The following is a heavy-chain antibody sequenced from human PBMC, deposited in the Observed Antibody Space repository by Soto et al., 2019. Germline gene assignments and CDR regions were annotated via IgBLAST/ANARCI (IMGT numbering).Heavy chain of an antibody. CDR1: GYTFTSYA. V-gene: IGHV1-3*01. J-gene: IGHJ3*02. D-gene: IGHD3-3*01. Sequence: QVQLVQSGAAVKKPGASVKVSCKASGYTFTSYAMHWVRQAPGQRLEWMGWINAGNGNTKYSQKFQGRVTITRDTSASTAYMELSSLRSEDTAVYYCARAKGIFGVGIVGSPSAIWGQGTMVTVSS. CDR2: INAGNGNT. CDR3: ARAKGIFGVGIVGSPSAI.